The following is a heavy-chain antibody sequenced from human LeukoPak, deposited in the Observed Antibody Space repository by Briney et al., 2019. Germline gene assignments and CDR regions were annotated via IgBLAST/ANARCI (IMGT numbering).Heavy chain of an antibody. CDR1: GFTFSSYW. J-gene: IGHJ4*02. D-gene: IGHD5-18*01. CDR2: FSWNSGSI. V-gene: IGHV3-9*01. CDR3: AKDIRDTTMVLDY. Sequence: GGSLRLSCAASGFTFSSYWVHWVRQARGKGLEWVSGFSWNSGSIGYADSVKGRFTISRDNAKNSLYLQMNSLRAEDTALYYYAKDIRDTTMVLDYWGQGTLVTVSS.